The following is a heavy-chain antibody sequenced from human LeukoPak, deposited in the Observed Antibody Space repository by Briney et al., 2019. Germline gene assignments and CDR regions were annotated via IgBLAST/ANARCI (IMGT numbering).Heavy chain of an antibody. J-gene: IGHJ4*02. V-gene: IGHV4-61*02. Sequence: SQTLSLTCTVSGGSISSGSYYWSWIRQPAGKGLEWIGRIYTSGSTNYNPSLKSRVTISVDTSKNQFSLKLSSVTAADTAVYYCARSGGYCSSTSCYEDYWGQGTLVTVSS. CDR1: GGSISSGSYY. CDR3: ARSGGYCSSTSCYEDY. CDR2: IYTSGST. D-gene: IGHD2-2*01.